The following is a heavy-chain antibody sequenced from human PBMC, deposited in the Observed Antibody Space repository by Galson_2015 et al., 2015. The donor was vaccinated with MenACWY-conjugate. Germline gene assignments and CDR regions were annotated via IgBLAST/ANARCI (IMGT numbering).Heavy chain of an antibody. CDR3: AREGRTNDYVWGSDRYRGNFAY. V-gene: IGHV1-18*01. CDR2: ISVDNGNT. J-gene: IGHJ4*02. Sequence: SVKVSCKASGYTFTNYDIGWVRQAPGQGLEWMGWISVDNGNTHYAQKVQGRVTLTTDTSTSTAYMELRSLRSDDTAVCYCAREGRTNDYVWGSDRYRGNFAYWGQGTLVTVSS. CDR1: GYTFTNYD. D-gene: IGHD3-16*02.